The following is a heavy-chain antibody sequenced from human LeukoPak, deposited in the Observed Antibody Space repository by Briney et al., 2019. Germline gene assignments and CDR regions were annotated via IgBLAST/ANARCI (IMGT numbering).Heavy chain of an antibody. J-gene: IGHJ4*02. D-gene: IGHD6-13*01. CDR1: GYTFTSYG. CDR2: ISAYNGNT. CDR3: ARGSDSSTDFDY. V-gene: IGHV1-18*01. Sequence: ASVKVSCKASGYTFTSYGISWVRQAPGQGLGWMGWISAYNGNTNYAQKLQGRVTMTTDTSTSTAYMELSSLRSEDTAVYYCARGSDSSTDFDYWGQGTLVTVSS.